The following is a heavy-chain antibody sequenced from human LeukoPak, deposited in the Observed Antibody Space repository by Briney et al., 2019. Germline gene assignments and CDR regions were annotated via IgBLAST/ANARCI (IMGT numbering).Heavy chain of an antibody. CDR3: ARAPPDNWNDFHDY. CDR1: GFAFSSYN. Sequence: GGSLRLSCAASGFAFSSYNMNWVRQAPGKGLEWVSSISSSSTYIYYADSVKGRFTISRDNAKNSLYLQMNSLRAEDTAVFYCARAPPDNWNDFHDYWGQGTLVTVSS. J-gene: IGHJ4*02. CDR2: ISSSSTYI. V-gene: IGHV3-21*01. D-gene: IGHD1-20*01.